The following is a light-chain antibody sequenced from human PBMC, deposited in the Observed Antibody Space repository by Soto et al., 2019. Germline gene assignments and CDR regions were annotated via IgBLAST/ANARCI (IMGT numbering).Light chain of an antibody. V-gene: IGKV3-20*01. Sequence: EIVLTQSPGTLSLSPGERATLSCRAIQSVSSSYLAWYQQKPGQAHRLLVYGASSRATGIPDRFSGSGSGTDFTLTISRLEPEDFAVYYCQQYGSSPTITFGQGTRLEIK. CDR1: QSVSSSY. CDR3: QQYGSSPTIT. CDR2: GAS. J-gene: IGKJ5*01.